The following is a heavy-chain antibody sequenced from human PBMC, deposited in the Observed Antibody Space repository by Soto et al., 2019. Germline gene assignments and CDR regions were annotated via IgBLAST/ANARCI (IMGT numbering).Heavy chain of an antibody. D-gene: IGHD6-13*01. J-gene: IGHJ6*02. CDR2: ISGSGGST. CDR1: GFTFNHYW. CDR3: ATRLSSSWYDYYYGMDV. Sequence: GSLRLSCAVSGFTFNHYWMSWVRQAPGKGLEWVSAISGSGGSTYYADSVKGRFTISRDNSKNTLYLQMNSLRAEDTAVYYCATRLSSSWYDYYYGMDVWGQGTTVTVSS. V-gene: IGHV3-23*01.